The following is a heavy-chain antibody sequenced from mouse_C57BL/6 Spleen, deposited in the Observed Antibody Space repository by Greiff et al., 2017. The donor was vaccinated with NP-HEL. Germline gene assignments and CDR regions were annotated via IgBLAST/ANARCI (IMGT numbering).Heavy chain of an antibody. CDR1: GYTFTSYW. Sequence: VQLQQPGAELVKPGASVTLSCKASGYTFTSYWMHWVKQRPGQGLEWIGMIHPNSGSTNYNEKFKSKATLTVDKSSSTAYMQLSSLTSEDSAVYYCARRGDYYYGSSLHWYFDVWGTGTTVTVSS. CDR3: ARRGDYYYGSSLHWYFDV. CDR2: IHPNSGST. J-gene: IGHJ1*03. V-gene: IGHV1-64*01. D-gene: IGHD1-1*01.